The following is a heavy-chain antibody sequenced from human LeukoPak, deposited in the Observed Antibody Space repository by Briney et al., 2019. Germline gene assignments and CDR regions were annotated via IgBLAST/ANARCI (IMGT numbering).Heavy chain of an antibody. CDR2: IRDDGSKV. V-gene: IGHV3-30*02. J-gene: IGHJ4*02. CDR3: ARPRYCSSTSCYREGAFDY. Sequence: GGSLRLSCAASGFTFSSSGMHWVRQAPGKGLEWVAFIRDDGSKVYYAESVKGRFTISRDNSKNTLYLQMNSLRAEDTAVYYCARPRYCSSTSCYREGAFDYWGQGTLVTVSS. D-gene: IGHD2-2*02. CDR1: GFTFSSSG.